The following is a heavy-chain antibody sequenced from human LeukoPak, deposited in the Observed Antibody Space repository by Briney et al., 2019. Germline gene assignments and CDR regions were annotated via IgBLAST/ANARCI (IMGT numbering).Heavy chain of an antibody. D-gene: IGHD3-3*01. CDR1: GFTFSSYW. CDR2: IKQDGSEK. CDR3: ARNTMAYYDFWSGYYPPSNWFDP. Sequence: PGGSLRLSCAASGFTFSSYWMNWVRQAPGKGLEWVANIKQDGSEKYYVDSVKGRFTISRDNAKNSLYLQMNSLRAEDTAVYYCARNTMAYYDFWSGYYPPSNWFDPWGQGTLVTVSS. J-gene: IGHJ5*02. V-gene: IGHV3-7*01.